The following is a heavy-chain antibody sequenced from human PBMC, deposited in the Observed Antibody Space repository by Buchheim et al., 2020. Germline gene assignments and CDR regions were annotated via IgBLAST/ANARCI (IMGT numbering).Heavy chain of an antibody. CDR3: ARQGVYDILTGYYVGTDY. V-gene: IGHV4-39*01. Sequence: QLQLQESGPGLVKPSETLSLTCTVSGDSISSSNYYWGWIRQPPGKGLEWIGSLFYSGSTYYNPALKSRVTISVDTSQNHFSLKLSSVTAADTAVYYCARQGVYDILTGYYVGTDYWGQGTL. CDR2: LFYSGST. D-gene: IGHD3-9*01. CDR1: GDSISSSNYY. J-gene: IGHJ4*02.